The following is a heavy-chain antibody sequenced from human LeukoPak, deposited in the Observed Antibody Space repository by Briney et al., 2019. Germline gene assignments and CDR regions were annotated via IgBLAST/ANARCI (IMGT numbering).Heavy chain of an antibody. D-gene: IGHD3-22*01. J-gene: IGHJ4*02. Sequence: SETLSLTCTVSGGSISSSSYYWGWIRQPPGKGLEWIGSIYYSGSTYYNPSPKSRVTISVDTSKNQFSLKLSSVTAADTAVYYCARPYYYDSSGPYYFDYWGQGTLVTVSS. CDR3: ARPYYYDSSGPYYFDY. V-gene: IGHV4-39*01. CDR2: IYYSGST. CDR1: GGSISSSSYY.